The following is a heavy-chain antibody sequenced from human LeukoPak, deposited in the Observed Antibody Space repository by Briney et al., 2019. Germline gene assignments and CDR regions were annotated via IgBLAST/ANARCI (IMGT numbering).Heavy chain of an antibody. CDR2: IKQGGSEK. CDR3: AKDRYFDSSGLRGNYYFDY. V-gene: IGHV3-7*03. D-gene: IGHD3-22*01. J-gene: IGHJ4*02. CDR1: GFTFSSYW. Sequence: GGSLRLSCAASGFTFSSYWMSWVRQAPGKGLEGVANIKQGGSEKYYVDSVKGRFTISRDNSRKTLYLQMNSLRAEDTAIYYCAKDRYFDSSGLRGNYYFDYRGQGTLVTVSS.